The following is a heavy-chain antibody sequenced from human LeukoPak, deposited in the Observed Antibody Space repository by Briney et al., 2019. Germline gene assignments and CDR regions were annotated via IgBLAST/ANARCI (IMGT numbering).Heavy chain of an antibody. CDR1: GGTFSSYA. CDR3: ARGVLPAGNYYMDV. CDR2: IIPIFGTA. J-gene: IGHJ6*03. V-gene: IGHV1-69*05. Sequence: SVKVSCKASGGTFSSYAISWVRQAPGQGLEWMGGIIPIFGTANYAQKFQGRVTITTDESTSTAYMELSSLRSEDTAVYYCARGVLPAGNYYMDVWGKGATVTVSS.